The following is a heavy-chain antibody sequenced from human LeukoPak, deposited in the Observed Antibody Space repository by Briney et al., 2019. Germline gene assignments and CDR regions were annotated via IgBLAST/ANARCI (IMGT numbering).Heavy chain of an antibody. CDR3: AREALDTAMGYYYYYYMDV. CDR2: TYYSGST. Sequence: SSETLSLTCTVSGGSISSSSYYWGWIRQPPGKGLEWIGSTYYSGSTYYNPSLKSRVTISVDTSKNQFSLKLSSVTAADTAVYYCAREALDTAMGYYYYYYMDVWGKGTTVTVSS. CDR1: GGSISSSSYY. J-gene: IGHJ6*03. D-gene: IGHD5-18*01. V-gene: IGHV4-39*07.